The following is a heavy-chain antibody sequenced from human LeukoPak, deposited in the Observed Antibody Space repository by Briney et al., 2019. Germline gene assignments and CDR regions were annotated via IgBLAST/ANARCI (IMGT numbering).Heavy chain of an antibody. CDR3: AKILHQLLPLDY. V-gene: IGHV3-23*01. D-gene: IGHD2-2*01. J-gene: IGHJ4*02. CDR1: GFTFSNHA. Sequence: PGGSLRLSCAASGFTFSNHAMNWVRQAPGKGLEWVSGMSDTGSSTYYADSVKGRFTISRDNSKNTLYLQMNSLRAEDTAVYYCAKILHQLLPLDYWGQGTLVTVSS. CDR2: MSDTGSST.